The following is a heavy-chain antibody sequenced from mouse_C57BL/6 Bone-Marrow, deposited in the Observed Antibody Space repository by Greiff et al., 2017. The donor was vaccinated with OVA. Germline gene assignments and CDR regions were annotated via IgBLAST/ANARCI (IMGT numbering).Heavy chain of an antibody. Sequence: EVQRVESGGGLVQPGGSLSLSCAASGFTFTDYYMSWVRQPPGKALEWLGFIRNKANGYTTEYSASVKGRFTISRDNSQSILYLQMNALRAEDSATYYCARSNSWFAYWGQGTLVTVSA. J-gene: IGHJ3*01. CDR3: ARSNSWFAY. CDR1: GFTFTDYY. CDR2: IRNKANGYTT. V-gene: IGHV7-3*01.